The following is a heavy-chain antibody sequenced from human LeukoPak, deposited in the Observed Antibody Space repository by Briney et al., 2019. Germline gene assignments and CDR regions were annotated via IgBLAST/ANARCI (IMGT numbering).Heavy chain of an antibody. Sequence: GGSLRLSCAASGLTVSRNYMSWVRQAPGKGLESVSVIYSGGSTYYADSVKGRFTISRDNSKNTLYLQMNSLRAEDTAVYYCAKGGSSHPIDAFDIWGQGTMVTVSS. D-gene: IGHD6-13*01. V-gene: IGHV3-53*01. CDR3: AKGGSSHPIDAFDI. CDR1: GLTVSRNY. CDR2: IYSGGST. J-gene: IGHJ3*02.